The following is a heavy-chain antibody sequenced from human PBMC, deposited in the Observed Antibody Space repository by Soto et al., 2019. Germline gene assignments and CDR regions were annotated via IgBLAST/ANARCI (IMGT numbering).Heavy chain of an antibody. CDR2: VYYSGAA. J-gene: IGHJ1*01. D-gene: IGHD3-16*02. CDR3: AREHGSYPTT. V-gene: IGHV4-59*01. Sequence: QVQLQESGPGLVKPSETLSLTCNVSGGAITSDFWSWIRQPPGKGLEWIGYVYYSGAAAYNPSLKPRVTISIATSKTQFSLRLASATAADTGVYFCAREHGSYPTTWGQGILVTVSS. CDR1: GGAITSDF.